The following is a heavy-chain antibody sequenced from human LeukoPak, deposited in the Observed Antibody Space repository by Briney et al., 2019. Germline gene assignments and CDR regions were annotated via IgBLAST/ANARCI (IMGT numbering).Heavy chain of an antibody. CDR3: ARDGDYYYGSGSYYNLRPLHYYYYYMDV. D-gene: IGHD3-10*01. Sequence: ASVKVSCKASGYTFTGYYMHWVRQAPGQGLEWMGWINPNSGGTNYAQKFQGRVTMTRDTSISTAYMELSRLRSDDTAVYYCARDGDYYYGSGSYYNLRPLHYYYYYMDVWGKGTTVTVSS. J-gene: IGHJ6*03. CDR2: INPNSGGT. V-gene: IGHV1-2*02. CDR1: GYTFTGYY.